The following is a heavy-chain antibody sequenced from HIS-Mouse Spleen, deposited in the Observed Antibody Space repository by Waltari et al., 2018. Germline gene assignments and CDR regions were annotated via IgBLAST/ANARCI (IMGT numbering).Heavy chain of an antibody. Sequence: QVQLVQSGAEVKKPGSSVKVSCKASGGTFSSYAISWVRQAPGPGREWMGRIIPSLGIATDAQKLQGRVKSTADKSTSTAYMELSSLRSEDTAVYYCARHPEIAAAVGAFDIWGQGTMVTVSS. D-gene: IGHD6-13*01. CDR2: IIPSLGIA. CDR1: GGTFSSYA. J-gene: IGHJ3*02. CDR3: ARHPEIAAAVGAFDI. V-gene: IGHV1-69*04.